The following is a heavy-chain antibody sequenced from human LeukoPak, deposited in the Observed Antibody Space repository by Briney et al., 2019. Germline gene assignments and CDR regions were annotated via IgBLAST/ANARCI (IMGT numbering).Heavy chain of an antibody. V-gene: IGHV3-21*04. CDR3: ANNRLTLTVRMDY. D-gene: IGHD3-9*01. CDR2: ISSSSSYI. Sequence: GGSLRLSCAASGFTFSSYNMNWVRQAPGKGLEWVSFISSSSSYIYYADSVKGRLTISRDNSKNTLYLQMNSLRAEDTAVYYCANNRLTLTVRMDYWGQGTLVTVSS. CDR1: GFTFSSYN. J-gene: IGHJ4*02.